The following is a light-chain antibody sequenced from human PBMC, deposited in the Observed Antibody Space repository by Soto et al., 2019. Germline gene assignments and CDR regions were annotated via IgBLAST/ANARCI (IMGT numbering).Light chain of an antibody. Sequence: QSALTQPASVSGSPGQSITISCTGTSSDVGGHNFVSWYQQHPGKAPKLVIYEVIKRPSGVPDRFSGSKSGNTASLTVSGLQAEDEADYYCSSYAGSNNRVFGGGTKLTVL. V-gene: IGLV2-8*01. CDR1: SSDVGGHNF. CDR3: SSYAGSNNRV. CDR2: EVI. J-gene: IGLJ3*02.